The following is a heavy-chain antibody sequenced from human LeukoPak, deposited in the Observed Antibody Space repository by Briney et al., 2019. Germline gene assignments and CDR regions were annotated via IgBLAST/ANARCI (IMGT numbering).Heavy chain of an antibody. CDR1: GFIFSSYG. J-gene: IGHJ4*02. CDR3: AKDQGRSGSPLVDY. D-gene: IGHD6-6*01. Sequence: QSGGSLRLSCAASGFIFSSYGMHWVRQAPGKGLEWVAFLRYDGSNKYYADSVKGRFTISRDNSNNTLYLQMNSLRAEDTAAYYCAKDQGRSGSPLVDYWGQGSLVTVSS. CDR2: LRYDGSNK. V-gene: IGHV3-30*02.